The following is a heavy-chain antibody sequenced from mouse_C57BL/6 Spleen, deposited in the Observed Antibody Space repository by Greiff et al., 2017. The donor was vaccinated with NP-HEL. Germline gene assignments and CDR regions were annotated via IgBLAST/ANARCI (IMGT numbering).Heavy chain of an antibody. CDR2: IWSGGST. V-gene: IGHV2-2*01. CDR1: GFSLTSYG. D-gene: IGHD1-1*01. Sequence: QVQLKESGPGLGQPSQSLSITCTVSGFSLTSYGVHWVRQSPGKGLEWLGVIWSGGSTDYNAAFISRLSISKDNSKSQVFFKMNTLQADDTAIYYCARKGITTGGGLAYWGQGTLFTVSA. J-gene: IGHJ3*01. CDR3: ARKGITTGGGLAY.